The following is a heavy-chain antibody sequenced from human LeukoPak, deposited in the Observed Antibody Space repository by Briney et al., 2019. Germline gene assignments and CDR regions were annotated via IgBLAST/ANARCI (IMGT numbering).Heavy chain of an antibody. CDR1: GFTFSSYG. D-gene: IGHD1-26*01. Sequence: GGSLRLSCAASGFTFSSYGMHWVRQAPGKGLEWVAFIRYDGSNKYYADPVKGRFTISRDNSRNTLYLQMNSLRAEDTALYYCAKDGDTVSGTYYFDMDVWGKGTTVTISS. V-gene: IGHV3-30*02. CDR3: AKDGDTVSGTYYFDMDV. CDR2: IRYDGSNK. J-gene: IGHJ6*03.